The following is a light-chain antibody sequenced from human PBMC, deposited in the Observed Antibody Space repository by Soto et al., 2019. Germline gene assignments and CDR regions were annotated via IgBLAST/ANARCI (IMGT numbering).Light chain of an antibody. CDR2: AAS. CDR1: QGISNF. J-gene: IGKJ4*01. Sequence: DIQMTQSPSSLSASVGDRVTITCRASQGISNFFAWYQHKPGKVPKLLIYAASTLQLGVPSRFSGSGSGTDFTLTISSLQPEDVATYYCQKYKSAPSLAFGGGTKVEIK. CDR3: QKYKSAPSLA. V-gene: IGKV1-27*01.